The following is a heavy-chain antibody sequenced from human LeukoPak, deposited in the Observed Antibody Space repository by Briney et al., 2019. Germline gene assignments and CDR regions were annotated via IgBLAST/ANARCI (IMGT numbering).Heavy chain of an antibody. D-gene: IGHD3-10*01. J-gene: IGHJ3*02. CDR3: ARYGSGNQQDAFDI. CDR2: INPNSGGT. Sequence: GSVKVSCKASGYTFTGYYMHWVRQAPGQGLEWMGWINPNSGGTNYAQKFQGRVTMTRDTSISTAYMELSRLRSDDTAVYYCARYGSGNQQDAFDIWGQGTMVTVSS. CDR1: GYTFTGYY. V-gene: IGHV1-2*02.